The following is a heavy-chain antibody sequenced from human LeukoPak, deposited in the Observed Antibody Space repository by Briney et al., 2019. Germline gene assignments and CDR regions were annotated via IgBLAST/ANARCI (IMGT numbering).Heavy chain of an antibody. J-gene: IGHJ4*02. Sequence: TSETLSLTCTVSGGSISSSSYYWGWIRQPPGKGLEWIGSIYYSGSTYYNPSLKSRVTISVDTSKNQFSLKLSSVTAADTAVYYCALYGSGSYNFDFWGQGTLVTVSS. CDR3: ALYGSGSYNFDF. V-gene: IGHV4-39*07. CDR1: GGSISSSSYY. CDR2: IYYSGST. D-gene: IGHD3-10*01.